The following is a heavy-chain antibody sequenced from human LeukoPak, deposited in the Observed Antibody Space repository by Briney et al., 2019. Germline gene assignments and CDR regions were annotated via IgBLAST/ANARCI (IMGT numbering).Heavy chain of an antibody. CDR1: GFTFSGYG. CDR2: IWYDGSNK. J-gene: IGHJ4*02. Sequence: GSLRLSCTASGFTFSGYGMHWVRQPPGKGLEWVAIIWYDGSNKTYEDSVKGRFTISRDNSKNTLYLQMNSLRAEDTAVYYCARGVDYYENSGTIDYWGQGTLVTVSS. D-gene: IGHD3-22*01. V-gene: IGHV3-33*01. CDR3: ARGVDYYENSGTIDY.